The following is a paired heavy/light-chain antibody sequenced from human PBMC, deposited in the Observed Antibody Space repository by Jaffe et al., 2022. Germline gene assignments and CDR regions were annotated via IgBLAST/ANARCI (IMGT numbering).Heavy chain of an antibody. J-gene: IGHJ4*02. V-gene: IGHV4-59*01. CDR3: ARTPAYYDTTGYNYYFDS. Sequence: QVQLQESGPGLVKPSETLSLTCTLSGGSISSYYWSWIRQPPGKGLEWIAHIYYSGSTNYNPSLKSRVSMSVDTSKNQFSLKLSSVTAADTAVYYCARTPAYYDTTGYNYYFDSWGQGTLVSVSS. D-gene: IGHD3-22*01. CDR1: GGSISSYY. CDR2: IYYSGST.
Light chain of an antibody. CDR2: AAS. CDR1: QTTSGY. CDR3: QQSYSTPYT. V-gene: IGKV1-39*01. Sequence: DIQMTQSPSSLSASVGDRVTITCRASQTTSGYLNWYQQKPGKAPKLLIYAASSLQSGVPSRFSGSGSGTDFTLTISSLQPEDFATYYCQQSYSTPYTFGQGTKLEIK. J-gene: IGKJ2*01.